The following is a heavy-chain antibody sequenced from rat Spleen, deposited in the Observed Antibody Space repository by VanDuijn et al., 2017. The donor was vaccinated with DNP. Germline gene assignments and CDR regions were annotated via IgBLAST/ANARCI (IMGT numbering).Heavy chain of an antibody. D-gene: IGHD5-1*01. CDR1: GFTFSDYY. J-gene: IGHJ4*01. CDR2: ITSSGGNT. V-gene: IGHV5-25*01. CDR3: ARVMTTGAMDT. Sequence: EVQLVESGGGLVQPGGSLKLSCAASGFTFSDYYMAWARQAPTKGLEWVASITSSGGNTFYPDSVKGRFTISRDDARNTLYLQMNSLRSGDTATYYCARVMTTGAMDTWGQGTSVTVSS.